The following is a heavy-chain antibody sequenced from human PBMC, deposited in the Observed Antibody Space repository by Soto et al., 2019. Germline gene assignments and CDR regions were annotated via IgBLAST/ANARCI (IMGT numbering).Heavy chain of an antibody. Sequence: QITLKESGPTLVKPTQTLTLTCTFSGFSLSTSGVGVGWIRQPPGKALGWLALIYWDDDKRYSPSLRSRLTIRKDTSQNQVVPTMTNMDPVDTATYYCIQSRCGGDCLQSYASHYYYGMDVWGQGTTVPVSS. CDR1: GFSLSTSGVG. CDR3: IQSRCGGDCLQSYASHYYYGMDV. V-gene: IGHV2-5*02. D-gene: IGHD2-21*02. CDR2: IYWDDDK. J-gene: IGHJ6*02.